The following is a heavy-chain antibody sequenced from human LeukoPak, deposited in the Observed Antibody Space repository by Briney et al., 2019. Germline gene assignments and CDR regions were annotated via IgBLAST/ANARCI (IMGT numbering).Heavy chain of an antibody. CDR3: ARDRGGYSTDFDW. V-gene: IGHV3-30-3*01. Sequence: GGSLRLSCAASGFTFSSYAMHWVRQAPGKGLEWVAVISYDGSNKYYADSVKGRFTISRDNSKNTLYLQMDGLRAEDTAVYYCARDRGGYSTDFDWWGQGALVTVSS. CDR2: ISYDGSNK. D-gene: IGHD5-12*01. J-gene: IGHJ4*02. CDR1: GFTFSSYA.